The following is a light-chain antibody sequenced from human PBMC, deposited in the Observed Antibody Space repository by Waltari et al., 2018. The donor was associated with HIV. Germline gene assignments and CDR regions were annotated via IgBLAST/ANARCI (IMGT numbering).Light chain of an antibody. CDR2: DTS. CDR1: HDITNY. Sequence: DIQMTPSPSSLSTSVGDRVTITCQASHDITNYLNWYQQKPGKAPNLLIYDTSNLKTGVPSRFSGGGSGTNFSFTISSLQPEDIATYYCQQYENLPFTFGPGTKVDFK. J-gene: IGKJ3*01. V-gene: IGKV1-33*01. CDR3: QQYENLPFT.